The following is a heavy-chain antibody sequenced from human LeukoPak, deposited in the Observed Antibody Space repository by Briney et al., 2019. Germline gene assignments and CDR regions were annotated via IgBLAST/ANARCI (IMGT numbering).Heavy chain of an antibody. CDR2: IHYSGNT. V-gene: IGHV4-31*03. D-gene: IGHD5-12*01. CDR1: GGSISSGGYY. CDR3: ARDGVDSGYGVVAFDI. J-gene: IGHJ3*02. Sequence: SQTLSLTCTVSGGSISSGGYYWSWIRQPPGKGLEWLGNIHYSGNTYYNPSLKSRLTISVDTSKNQFSLKLRSVTAADTAVYYCARDGVDSGYGVVAFDIWGQGTMVTVSS.